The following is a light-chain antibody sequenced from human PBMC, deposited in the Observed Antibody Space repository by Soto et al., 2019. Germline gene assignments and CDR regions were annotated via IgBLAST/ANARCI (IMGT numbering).Light chain of an antibody. CDR2: DVS. J-gene: IGLJ3*02. CDR3: SSYTSSSTSWV. CDR1: SSDVVGYNY. Sequence: QSALTQPASVSGSPGQSITISCTGTSSDVVGYNYVSWYQQHPGKAPKLMIYDVSNRPSGVSNRFSGSKSGNTASLTISGLQAEDEDDYYCSSYTSSSTSWVFGGGTKLTVL. V-gene: IGLV2-14*01.